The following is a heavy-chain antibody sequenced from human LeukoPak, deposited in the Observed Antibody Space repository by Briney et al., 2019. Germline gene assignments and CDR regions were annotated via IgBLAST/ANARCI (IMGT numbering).Heavy chain of an antibody. Sequence: PSETLSLTCAVYGGSLSGYFWSWIRQPPGKGLEWIGEISDSRSINFSPSLKSRVTISVDTAKNQFSLKLNSVTAADTAVYYCARGSKGPRLLYWGQGTLVTVSS. D-gene: IGHD6-6*01. CDR1: GGSLSGYF. J-gene: IGHJ4*02. CDR2: ISDSRSI. V-gene: IGHV4-34*01. CDR3: ARGSKGPRLLY.